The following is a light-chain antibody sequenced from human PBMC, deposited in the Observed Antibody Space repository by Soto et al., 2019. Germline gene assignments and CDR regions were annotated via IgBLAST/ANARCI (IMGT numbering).Light chain of an antibody. CDR1: QSISSW. V-gene: IGKV1-5*01. CDR2: DAS. CDR3: QQYNSYSQT. Sequence: DIQMTQFPSTLSASVGDRVTITCRASQSISSWLAWYQQKPGKAPKLLIYDASSLESGVPSRFSGSGSGTEFTLTISSLQPDDFATYYCQQYNSYSQTFGQGPKVEIK. J-gene: IGKJ1*01.